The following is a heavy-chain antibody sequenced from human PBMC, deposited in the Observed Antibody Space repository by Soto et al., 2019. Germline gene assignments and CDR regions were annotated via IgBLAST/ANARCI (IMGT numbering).Heavy chain of an antibody. Sequence: GASVKVSCKASGYTFTSYAMHWVRQAPGQRLEWMGWINAGNGNTKYSQKFQGRFTISRDNSKNTLYLQVNSLRAEDTAVYYCAKDHGPYGDGLDYWGQGTLVTVSS. CDR3: AKDHGPYGDGLDY. J-gene: IGHJ4*02. V-gene: IGHV1-3*01. CDR1: GYTFTSYA. CDR2: INAGNGNT. D-gene: IGHD4-17*01.